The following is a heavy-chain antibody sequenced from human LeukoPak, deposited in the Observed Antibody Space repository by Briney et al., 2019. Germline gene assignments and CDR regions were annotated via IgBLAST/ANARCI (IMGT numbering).Heavy chain of an antibody. V-gene: IGHV6-1*01. D-gene: IGHD2-8*01. J-gene: IGHJ4*02. CDR2: TYYRSKWYY. CDR3: ARDLGNTGWYTFDF. CDR1: GDSVSSKNGA. Sequence: SQTLSVTCAISGDSVSSKNGAWNWIRQSPSRGLEWLGRTYYRSKWYYDYAVSVQGRITIDPDTSKNEFSLQLNSVTPEDTAVYYCARDLGNTGWYTFDFWGQGTLVTVSS.